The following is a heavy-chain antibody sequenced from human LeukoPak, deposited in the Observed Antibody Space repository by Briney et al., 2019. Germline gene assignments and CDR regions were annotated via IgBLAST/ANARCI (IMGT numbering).Heavy chain of an antibody. V-gene: IGHV1-24*01. CDR2: FDPEDGET. CDR3: ATSGDYYDSSGYPY. Sequence: ASVKVSCKVSGYTLAELSMHWVRQAPGKGLEWMGGFDPEDGETIYAQKFQGRVTKTEDTSTDTAYMELSSLRSEDTAVYYCATSGDYYDSSGYPYWGQGTLVTVSS. CDR1: GYTLAELS. D-gene: IGHD3-22*01. J-gene: IGHJ4*02.